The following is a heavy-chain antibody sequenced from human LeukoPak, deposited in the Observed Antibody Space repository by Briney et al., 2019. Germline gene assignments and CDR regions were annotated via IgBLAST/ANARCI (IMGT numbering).Heavy chain of an antibody. J-gene: IGHJ3*02. CDR3: ASAYSRGYPSGGAFDI. Sequence: GESLKISCKGSGYSLTSYWIGWVRQMPGKGLEWMGIIYPGDSDTRYSPSFQGQVTISADKSISTAYLQWSSLNASDIAMYYCASAYSRGYPSGGAFDIWGQGTMVTVSS. V-gene: IGHV5-51*01. D-gene: IGHD5-12*01. CDR2: IYPGDSDT. CDR1: GYSLTSYW.